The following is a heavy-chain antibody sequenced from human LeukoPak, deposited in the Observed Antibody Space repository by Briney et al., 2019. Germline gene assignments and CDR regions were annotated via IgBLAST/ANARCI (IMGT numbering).Heavy chain of an antibody. CDR2: INHSGST. V-gene: IGHV4-34*01. D-gene: IGHD3-16*01. CDR1: GGSFSGYY. CDR3: ARRRYYDYVWGSHYYYYMDV. Sequence: SETLSLTCAVYGGSFSGYYWSWIRQPPGKGLEWIGEINHSGSTNYNPSLKSRVTISVDTSKNQFSMKLSSVTAADTAVYYCARRRYYDYVWGSHYYYYMDVWGKGTTVTISS. J-gene: IGHJ6*03.